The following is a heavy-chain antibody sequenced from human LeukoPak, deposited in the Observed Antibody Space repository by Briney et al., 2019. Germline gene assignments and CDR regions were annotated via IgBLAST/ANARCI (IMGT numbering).Heavy chain of an antibody. J-gene: IGHJ4*02. Sequence: SETLSLTCTVSGGSISSSSYYWGWIRQPPGKGLEWIGSIYYSGSTYYNPSLKSRVTISVDTSKNQFSLKLSSVTAADTAVYYCARRLYGDYGEFDYWGQGTLVTVSS. CDR3: ARRLYGDYGEFDY. CDR2: IYYSGST. D-gene: IGHD4-17*01. V-gene: IGHV4-39*01. CDR1: GGSISSSSYY.